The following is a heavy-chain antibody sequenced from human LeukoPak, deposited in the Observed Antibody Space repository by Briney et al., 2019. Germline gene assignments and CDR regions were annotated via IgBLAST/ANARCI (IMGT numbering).Heavy chain of an antibody. CDR2: ISHSGTSI. J-gene: IGHJ6*04. CDR1: GFTFSSYE. V-gene: IGHV3-48*03. CDR3: ARGRAVAGSHYGMDV. Sequence: GGSLRLSCATSGFTFSSYEMNWVRQAPGKGLDWVSYISHSGTSIYYADSVKGRFTFSRDNAKNSLFLQMNSLRAEDTAVYYCARGRAVAGSHYGMDVWGKGTTVTVSS. D-gene: IGHD6-19*01.